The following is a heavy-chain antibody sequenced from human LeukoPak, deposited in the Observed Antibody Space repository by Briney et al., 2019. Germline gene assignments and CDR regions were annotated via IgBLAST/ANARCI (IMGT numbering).Heavy chain of an antibody. D-gene: IGHD4-23*01. CDR2: ISSSGGTI. Sequence: LPGGSLGLSCAASGFTFSSFEMNWVRQAPGKGLEWVSYISSSGGTIYYADSVKGRFTISRDNAKNSLYLQMNSLRAEDTAVYYCARDPAYDYGGNWGQGTLVTVSS. CDR1: GFTFSSFE. J-gene: IGHJ4*02. V-gene: IGHV3-48*03. CDR3: ARDPAYDYGGN.